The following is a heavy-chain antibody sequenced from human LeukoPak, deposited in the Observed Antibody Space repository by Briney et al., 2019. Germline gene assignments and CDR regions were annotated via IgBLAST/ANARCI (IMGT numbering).Heavy chain of an antibody. Sequence: GGSLRLSCAASGFTFSSYWMSWVRQAPGKGLEWVANIKQDGSEKYYVDSVKGRFTISRDNAKNSLYLQMNSLRAEDTAVYYCARYYYGSGSYNVDYWGQGTLVTVSS. CDR3: ARYYYGSGSYNVDY. V-gene: IGHV3-7*01. CDR1: GFTFSSYW. CDR2: IKQDGSEK. D-gene: IGHD3-10*01. J-gene: IGHJ4*02.